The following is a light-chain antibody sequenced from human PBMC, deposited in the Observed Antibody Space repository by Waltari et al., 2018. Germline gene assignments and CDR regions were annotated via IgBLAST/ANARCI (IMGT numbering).Light chain of an antibody. CDR2: GNS. V-gene: IGLV1-40*01. J-gene: IGLJ3*02. CDR3: QSYDSSLGGSV. CDR1: SSNIGAGYD. Sequence: QSVLTQPPSVSGAPGQRVTISCTGSSSNIGAGYDVHWYQQLPGTAPKLLIYGNSNRPSGVPDRFTGSKSGTPASLAITGREAEDEADYYCQSYDSSLGGSVFGGGTQLTVL.